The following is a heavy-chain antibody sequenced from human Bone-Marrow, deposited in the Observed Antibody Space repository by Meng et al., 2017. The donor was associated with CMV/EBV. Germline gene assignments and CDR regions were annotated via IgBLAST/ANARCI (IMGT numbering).Heavy chain of an antibody. D-gene: IGHD1-1*01. V-gene: IGHV3-11*04. CDR3: ARLMYPTTGGYYYGMDV. J-gene: IGHJ6*02. CDR2: ISSSGSTI. Sequence: GSLRLSCAASGFTFSDYYMSWIRQAPGKGLEWVSYISSSGSTIYYADSVKGRFTISRDNAKNSLYLQMNSLRAEDTAVYCCARLMYPTTGGYYYGMDVWGQGTTVTVSS. CDR1: GFTFSDYY.